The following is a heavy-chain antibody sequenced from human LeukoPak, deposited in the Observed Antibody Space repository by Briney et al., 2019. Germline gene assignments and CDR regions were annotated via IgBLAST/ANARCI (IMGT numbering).Heavy chain of an antibody. V-gene: IGHV5-51*01. CDR1: GYKFTRYW. D-gene: IGHD3-16*01. CDR2: IYPDDPDT. CDR3: AVCTSGSYSYFDL. Sequence: GESLKISCQGSGYKFTRYWVAWVRQMPGRGLEWMGIIYPDDPDTRYSPSFEGQVTISVDRSSNTAYLQWGNLKASDTAMYYCAVCTSGSYSYFDLWGQGTLVTVSS. J-gene: IGHJ4*02.